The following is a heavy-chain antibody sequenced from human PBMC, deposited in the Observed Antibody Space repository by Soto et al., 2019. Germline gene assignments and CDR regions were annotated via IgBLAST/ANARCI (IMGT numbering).Heavy chain of an antibody. CDR3: ANFGDRYAPYYYYGMDV. Sequence: GGSLRLSCAASGFTFSSYAMSWVRQAPGKGLEWVSAISGSGGSTYYADSVKGRFTISRDNSKNTLYLQMNSLRAEDTAVYYCANFGDRYAPYYYYGMDVWGQGTTVTVSS. D-gene: IGHD3-3*01. CDR1: GFTFSSYA. CDR2: ISGSGGST. V-gene: IGHV3-23*01. J-gene: IGHJ6*02.